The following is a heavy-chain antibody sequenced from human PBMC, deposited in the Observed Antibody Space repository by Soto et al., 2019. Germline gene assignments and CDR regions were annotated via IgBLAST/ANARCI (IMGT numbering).Heavy chain of an antibody. CDR3: ARGVYGDSENFDY. CDR1: GGSISSGGYS. Sequence: QLQLQESGSGLVKPSQTLSLTCAVSGGSISSGGYSGSWIRQPPGKGLEWIGYIYHSGSTYYNPSLKSRVTISVDRSKNQFSLKLSSVTAADTAVYYCARGVYGDSENFDYWGQGTLVTVSS. V-gene: IGHV4-30-2*01. CDR2: IYHSGST. D-gene: IGHD4-17*01. J-gene: IGHJ4*02.